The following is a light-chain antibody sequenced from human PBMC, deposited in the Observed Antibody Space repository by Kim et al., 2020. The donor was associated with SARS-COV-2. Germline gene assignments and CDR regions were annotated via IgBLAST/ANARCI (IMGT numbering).Light chain of an antibody. V-gene: IGLV2-8*01. CDR3: SSYAGSTYV. Sequence: QSVTISFTGASSDVGGYNVVSWYQQHPGKAPRLLIYDVTKRPSGVPDRCSGSKSGITASLTVSGLQAEDEADYYCSSYAGSTYVFGPGTKVTVL. J-gene: IGLJ1*01. CDR2: DVT. CDR1: SSDVGGYNV.